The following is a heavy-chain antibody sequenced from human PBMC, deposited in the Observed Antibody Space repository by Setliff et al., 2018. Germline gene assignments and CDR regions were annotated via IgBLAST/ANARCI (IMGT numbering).Heavy chain of an antibody. CDR1: GFTFSTHA. D-gene: IGHD6-19*01. CDR2: ATTSGTYS. J-gene: IGHJ5*02. V-gene: IGHV3-23*01. CDR3: VPQGPGYGNGWWTNWFDP. Sequence: PGGSLRLSCAASGFTFSTHAMTWVRQAPGKGLEWVSTATTSGTYSYYADSVKGRFTISRDRSKNTVYLQMNSLRADDTAVYYCVPQGPGYGNGWWTNWFDPWGQGTLVTV.